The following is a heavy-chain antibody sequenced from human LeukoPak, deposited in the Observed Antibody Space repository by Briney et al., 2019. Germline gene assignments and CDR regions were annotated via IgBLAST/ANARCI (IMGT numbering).Heavy chain of an antibody. CDR3: AKAAAIYYYYYMDV. Sequence: PGGSLRLSCAASGFIVSSNYMSWVRQAPGKGLEWVAFIRYDGSNKYYADSVKGRFTISRDNSKNTLYLQMNSLRAEDTAVYYCAKAAAIYYYYYMDVWGKGTTVTVSS. CDR2: IRYDGSNK. D-gene: IGHD2-2*01. V-gene: IGHV3-30*02. CDR1: GFIVSSNY. J-gene: IGHJ6*03.